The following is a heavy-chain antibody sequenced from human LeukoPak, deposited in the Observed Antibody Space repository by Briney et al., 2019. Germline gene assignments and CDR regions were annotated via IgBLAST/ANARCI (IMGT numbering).Heavy chain of an antibody. CDR1: GGSISSSSYY. V-gene: IGHV4-39*01. D-gene: IGHD1-1*01. CDR2: IYYSGST. CDR3: ARHATQQLERRPNWFDP. Sequence: SETLSLTCTVSGGSISSSSYYWGWIRQPPGKGLEWIGSIYYSGSTYYNPSLKSRVTISVDTSKNQFSLKLSSVTAADTAVYYCARHATQQLERRPNWFDPWGQGTLVTVSS. J-gene: IGHJ5*02.